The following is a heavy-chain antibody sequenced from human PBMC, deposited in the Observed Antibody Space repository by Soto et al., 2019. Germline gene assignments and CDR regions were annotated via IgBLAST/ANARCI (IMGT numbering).Heavy chain of an antibody. V-gene: IGHV4-34*01. CDR3: ARAEGYCSGSRCYSGGWLDP. Sequence: SETLSLTCAVYGGSFSGYYWSWIRQPPGKGLEWIGEINHSGSTNYNPSLKSRVTISVDTSKNQFSLKLSSVTAADTAVYYCARAEGYCSGSRCYSGGWLDPWGRGTLVTVSS. J-gene: IGHJ5*02. CDR2: INHSGST. D-gene: IGHD2-15*01. CDR1: GGSFSGYY.